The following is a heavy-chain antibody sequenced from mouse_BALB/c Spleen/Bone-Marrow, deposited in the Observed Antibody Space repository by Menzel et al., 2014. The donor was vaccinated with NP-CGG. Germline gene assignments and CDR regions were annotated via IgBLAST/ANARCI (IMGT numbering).Heavy chain of an antibody. D-gene: IGHD4-1*01. V-gene: IGHV1S81*02. CDR2: INPSNGGT. J-gene: IGHJ3*01. CDR1: GYTFTSYY. Sequence: QVQLQQSGAELVKPGASVKLSCKASGYTFTSYYMYWVKQRPGQGLEWIGEINPSNGGTNFNEKFKNKATLTVDKSSSTAYMQLSSLIFEDSAAYYCTRYNGNWCAYWGQGTLVTVSA. CDR3: TRYNGNWCAY.